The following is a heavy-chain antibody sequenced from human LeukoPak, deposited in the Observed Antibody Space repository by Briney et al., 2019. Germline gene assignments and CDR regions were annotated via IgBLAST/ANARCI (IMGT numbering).Heavy chain of an antibody. Sequence: PGGSLRLSCAASGFTFSSYAMSWVRQAPGKGLEWVSAISGSGGSTYYADSVKGRFTISRDNAKNSLYLQMNSLRAEDTAVYYCARDRLACSSTSCYTSFYDYWGQGTLVTVSS. CDR1: GFTFSSYA. V-gene: IGHV3-23*01. CDR3: ARDRLACSSTSCYTSFYDY. D-gene: IGHD2-2*02. CDR2: ISGSGGST. J-gene: IGHJ4*02.